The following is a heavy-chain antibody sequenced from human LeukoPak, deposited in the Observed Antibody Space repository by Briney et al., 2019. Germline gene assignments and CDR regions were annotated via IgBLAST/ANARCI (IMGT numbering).Heavy chain of an antibody. J-gene: IGHJ4*02. Sequence: PSETLSLTCTVSGGSISSGDYYWSWIRQPPRKGLEWIGYIYYSGSTYYNPSLKSRVTISVDTSKNQFSLKLSSVTAADTAVYYCARAVEITMIVVVSHFDYWGQGTLVTVSS. CDR3: ARAVEITMIVVVSHFDY. V-gene: IGHV4-30-4*01. CDR1: GGSISSGDYY. D-gene: IGHD3-22*01. CDR2: IYYSGST.